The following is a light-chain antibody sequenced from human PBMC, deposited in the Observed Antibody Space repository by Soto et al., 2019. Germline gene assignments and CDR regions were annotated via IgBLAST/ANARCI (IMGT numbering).Light chain of an antibody. J-gene: IGKJ1*01. Sequence: EIVMTQSPATLSVSPGERATLSCRASQSVSSSFAWYQQKPAQAPRLLIYGASTRATGIPARFSGSGSGTEFTLTISSLQSEDFAVYFCQQYNSWPGTFGEGTKVEIK. V-gene: IGKV3-15*01. CDR3: QQYNSWPGT. CDR1: QSVSSS. CDR2: GAS.